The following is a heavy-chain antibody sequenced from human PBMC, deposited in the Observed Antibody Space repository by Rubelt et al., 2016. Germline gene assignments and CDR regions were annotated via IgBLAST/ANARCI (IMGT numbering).Heavy chain of an antibody. CDR2: INHSGST. CDR3: AYSSSGYFDY. CDR1: GGSFSGYY. V-gene: IGHV4-34*01. D-gene: IGHD6-6*01. J-gene: IGHJ4*02. Sequence: QVQLQQWGAGLLKPSETLSLTCAVYGGSFSGYYWSWIRQPPGKGLEWIGEINHSGSTNYNPSRKRRVTISVDASKNQFSLKPSSVTAADTAVYYCAYSSSGYFDYWGQGTLVTVSS.